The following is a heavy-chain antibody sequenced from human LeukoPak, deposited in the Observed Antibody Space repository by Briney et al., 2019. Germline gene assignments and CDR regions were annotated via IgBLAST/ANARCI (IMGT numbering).Heavy chain of an antibody. D-gene: IGHD3-22*01. CDR1: GFRFDDYY. CDR3: ARSMILTSEDP. V-gene: IGHV3-11*04. J-gene: IGHJ5*02. CDR2: ISASGSVQ. Sequence: GGSLRLSCAASGFRFDDYYMGWIRQAPGKGLDYISYISASGSVQYYTDSVKGRFTVSRDNSKNSLYLLMNSLTAEDTAIYYCARSMILTSEDPWGQGTLVTVSS.